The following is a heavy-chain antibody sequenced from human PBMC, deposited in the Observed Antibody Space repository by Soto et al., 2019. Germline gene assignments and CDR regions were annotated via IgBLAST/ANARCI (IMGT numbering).Heavy chain of an antibody. Sequence: QVQLVESGGGVVQPGRSLRLSCAASGFTFSSYGMHWVRQAPGKGLEWVALISYDGSNQYYADSVKGRFTISRENFNXXXXXXXXXXXXXXXXXXXXXXXXXXXXQEXFQQWGQGTLVTVSX. J-gene: IGHJ1*01. CDR2: ISYDGSNQ. V-gene: IGHV3-30*03. CDR1: GFTFSSYG. CDR3: XXXXXXXXQEXFQQ.